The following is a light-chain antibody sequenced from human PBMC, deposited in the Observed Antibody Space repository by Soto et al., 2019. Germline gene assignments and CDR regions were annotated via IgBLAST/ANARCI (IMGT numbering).Light chain of an antibody. CDR2: WAS. J-gene: IGKJ1*01. CDR3: QEYLNSLPA. CDR1: QSLFYSYNNYNY. V-gene: IGKV4-1*01. Sequence: DIVMTQSPDSLAVSLGERATINCKSSQSLFYSYNNYNYLAWYQQKPGQPPKVLIYWASTRASGVPDRFSGSGSGTEFTLTISSLQAEDVALYFRQEYLNSLPAFGQGTKVDI.